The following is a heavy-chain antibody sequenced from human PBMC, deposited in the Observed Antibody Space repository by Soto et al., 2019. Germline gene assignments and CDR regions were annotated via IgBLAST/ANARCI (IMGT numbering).Heavy chain of an antibody. V-gene: IGHV1-69*13. J-gene: IGHJ4*02. CDR1: GGTFSSYA. CDR2: IIPIFGTA. Sequence: SVKVSCKASGGTFSSYAISWVRQAPGQGLEWMGGIIPIFGTANYAQKFQGRVTITADESTSTAYMELSSLRSEDTAVYYCARDPSYYDFWSGHFDYWGQGTLVTVSS. D-gene: IGHD3-3*01. CDR3: ARDPSYYDFWSGHFDY.